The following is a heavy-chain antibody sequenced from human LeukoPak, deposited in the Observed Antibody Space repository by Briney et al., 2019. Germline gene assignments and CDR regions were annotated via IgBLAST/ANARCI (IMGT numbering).Heavy chain of an antibody. CDR2: IIPGNDNT. CDR1: GGTFSSYA. J-gene: IGHJ4*02. D-gene: IGHD6-13*01. V-gene: IGHV1-3*01. Sequence: ASVKVSCKASGGTFSSYAISWVRQAPGQRLEWMGWIIPGNDNTKYSQKFQGRVTITRDTSATTAYMELSSLRSEDTGIYYCARFGYTSSWFEKGFDYWGQGTLVTVSS. CDR3: ARFGYTSSWFEKGFDY.